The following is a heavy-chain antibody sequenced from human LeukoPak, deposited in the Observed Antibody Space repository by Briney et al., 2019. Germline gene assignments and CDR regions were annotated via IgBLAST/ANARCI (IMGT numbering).Heavy chain of an antibody. Sequence: GGSLRLSCAASGFTFSSTFSMTWVRQAPGKGLEWVSSISSSSSYIYYADSVKGRFTISRDNARNSLYLQMNSLRAEDTAVYYCASRAIAVANARGQGTLVTVSS. CDR3: ASRAIAVANA. D-gene: IGHD6-19*01. CDR2: ISSSSSYI. CDR1: GFTFSSTFS. V-gene: IGHV3-21*01. J-gene: IGHJ4*02.